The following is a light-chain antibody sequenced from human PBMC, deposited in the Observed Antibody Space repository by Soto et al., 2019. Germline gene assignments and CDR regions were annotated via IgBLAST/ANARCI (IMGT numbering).Light chain of an antibody. Sequence: QSVLTQPPSASGSPGQSVTISCTGTSSDVGGYNYVSWYQQHPGKVPKLLIYEVNKWPSGVPDRFSGSKSGNTASLTVSGLQAEDEADYYCSSYAGSSNVIFGGGTKLTVL. J-gene: IGLJ2*01. CDR2: EVN. V-gene: IGLV2-8*01. CDR3: SSYAGSSNVI. CDR1: SSDVGGYNY.